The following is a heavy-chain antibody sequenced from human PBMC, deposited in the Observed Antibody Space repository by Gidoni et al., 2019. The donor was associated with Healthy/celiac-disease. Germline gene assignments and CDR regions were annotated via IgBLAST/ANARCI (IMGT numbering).Heavy chain of an antibody. CDR3: ARQEPDYYYMDV. D-gene: IGHD1-1*01. V-gene: IGHV4-39*01. J-gene: IGHJ6*03. CDR2: IYYSGST. Sequence: DGLEWIGSIYYSGSTYYNPSLKSRVTISVDTSKNQFSLKLSSVTAADTAVYYCARQEPDYYYMDVWGKGTTVTVSS.